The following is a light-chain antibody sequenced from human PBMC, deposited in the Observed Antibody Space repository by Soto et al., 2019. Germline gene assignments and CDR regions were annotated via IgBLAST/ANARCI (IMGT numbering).Light chain of an antibody. CDR3: QQRGTWPLLT. V-gene: IGKV3-11*01. CDR2: DTS. CDR1: QSVSTY. Sequence: EIVLTQSPATLSLSPGEGVTLSCRASQSVSTYLAWYQHKPGQSPRLLIYDTSNRATGIPARFSGSGSGTDFPLTISSLEPEDFAFYSCQQRGTWPLLTFGGGTKVELK. J-gene: IGKJ4*01.